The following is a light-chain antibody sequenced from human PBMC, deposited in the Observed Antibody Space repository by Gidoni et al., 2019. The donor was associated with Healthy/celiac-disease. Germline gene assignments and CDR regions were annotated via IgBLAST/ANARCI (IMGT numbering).Light chain of an antibody. J-gene: IGLJ1*01. V-gene: IGLV2-14*03. Sequence: QSALTQPASVYGSPGQSITIYCTGTSSDVWGYNYGSWYQQPPGKAPKLMIYYVSNRPSGVSNRFACAKSGNTASLTISGLQAEDEADYYCSSYTSSSTPYVFGTGTKVTVL. CDR2: YVS. CDR1: SSDVWGYNY. CDR3: SSYTSSSTPYV.